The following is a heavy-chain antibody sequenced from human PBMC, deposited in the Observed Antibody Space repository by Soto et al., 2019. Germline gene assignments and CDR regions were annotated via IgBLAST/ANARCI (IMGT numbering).Heavy chain of an antibody. CDR3: ASGYSSGCPEDY. Sequence: QVQLVESGGGVPQPGRSLRLSCAASGFTFSSYGMHWVRQAPRKGLERVAVIWYEGSNKHYADSVKGRFTNSRDNSKNTLYLHMHSLRAEDTAVYCWASGYSSGCPEDYWGQGTLVTVSS. J-gene: IGHJ4*02. CDR2: IWYEGSNK. D-gene: IGHD6-19*01. CDR1: GFTFSSYG. V-gene: IGHV3-33*01.